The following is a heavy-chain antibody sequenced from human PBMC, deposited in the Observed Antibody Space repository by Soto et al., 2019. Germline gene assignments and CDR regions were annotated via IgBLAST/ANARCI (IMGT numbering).Heavy chain of an antibody. CDR2: IWYDGSNK. CDR1: GFTFSSYG. CDR3: ARRGRDYSSGWKLNWYFDL. J-gene: IGHJ2*01. D-gene: IGHD6-25*01. V-gene: IGHV3-33*01. Sequence: QVQLVESGGGVVQPGRSLRLSCAASGFTFSSYGMHWVRQAPGKGLEWVAVIWYDGSNKYYADSVKGRFTISRDNSKNXLXXQMNSLRAEDTAVYYWARRGRDYSSGWKLNWYFDLWGRGTLVTVSS.